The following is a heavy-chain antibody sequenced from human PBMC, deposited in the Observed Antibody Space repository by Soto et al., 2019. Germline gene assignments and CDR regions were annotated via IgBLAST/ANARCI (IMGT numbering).Heavy chain of an antibody. Sequence: GGSLRLSCAASGFTFSSYVMSWVRQAPGKGLEWVSAISGSGGSTYYADSVKGRFTISRDNSKNTLYLQMNSLRAEDTAVYYCAKDPSKMGYFDYWGQGTLVTVSS. CDR2: ISGSGGST. J-gene: IGHJ4*02. V-gene: IGHV3-23*01. CDR1: GFTFSSYV. CDR3: AKDPSKMGYFDY.